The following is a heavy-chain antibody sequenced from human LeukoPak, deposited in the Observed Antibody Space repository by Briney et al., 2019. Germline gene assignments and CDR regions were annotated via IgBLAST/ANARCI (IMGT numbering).Heavy chain of an antibody. CDR3: AKAWVVTLGALNY. Sequence: GGSLRLSCAASGFTFSSYGMSWVRQAPGKGLEWVSAISGSGGSTYYADSVKGRFTISRDNSKNTLYLQMNSLRAEDTAVYYCAKAWVVTLGALNYWGQGTLVTVSS. CDR1: GFTFSSYG. J-gene: IGHJ4*02. V-gene: IGHV3-23*01. CDR2: ISGSGGST. D-gene: IGHD4-23*01.